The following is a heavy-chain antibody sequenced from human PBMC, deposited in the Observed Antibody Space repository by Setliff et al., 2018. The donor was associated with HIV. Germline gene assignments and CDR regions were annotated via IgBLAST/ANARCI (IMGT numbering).Heavy chain of an antibody. J-gene: IGHJ3*02. CDR1: DYTFTTYW. V-gene: IGHV5-51*01. CDR2: IYPEDSNI. CDR3: ARRDGRSMNAFEI. D-gene: IGHD6-13*01. Sequence: GESLKISCKAVDYTFTTYWIGWVRQMPGEGLEWMGIIYPEDSNIKYNPSFQNQVTIPADKSISTAYLQVHNLKASDTATYYCARRDGRSMNAFEIWGPGTMVTVS.